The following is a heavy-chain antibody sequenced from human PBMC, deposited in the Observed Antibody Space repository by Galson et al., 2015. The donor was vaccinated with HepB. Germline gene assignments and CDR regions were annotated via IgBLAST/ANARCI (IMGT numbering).Heavy chain of an antibody. Sequence: SLRLSCAASGITLTSYWMHWVRQPPGKGLVWVSRISGDGTSTSYADSVKGRFTISRDNAKNTVYLQMNNVRGEDTVVYYCARGGGHYGDFVNWGQGTLVTVSS. J-gene: IGHJ4*02. D-gene: IGHD4-17*01. CDR2: ISGDGTST. V-gene: IGHV3-74*01. CDR3: ARGGGHYGDFVN. CDR1: GITLTSYW.